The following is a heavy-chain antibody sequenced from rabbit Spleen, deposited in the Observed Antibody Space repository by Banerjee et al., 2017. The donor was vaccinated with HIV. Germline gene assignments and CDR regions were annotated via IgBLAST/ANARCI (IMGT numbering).Heavy chain of an antibody. J-gene: IGHJ4*01. CDR3: AREDVGGSCSL. V-gene: IGHV1S7*01. CDR2: IDPIFGIT. Sequence: QSLEESGGGLVQPGGSLKLSCKASGFTLSSYYMNWVRQAPGKGLEWIGYIDPIFGITYYANWVNDRFTISSDNAQNNVDLQLNSLTAADTATYFCAREDVGGSCSLWGPGTLVTVS. CDR1: GFTLSSYY. D-gene: IGHD5-1*01.